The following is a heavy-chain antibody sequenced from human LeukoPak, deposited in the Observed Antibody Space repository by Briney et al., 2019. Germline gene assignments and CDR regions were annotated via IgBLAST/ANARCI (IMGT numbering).Heavy chain of an antibody. Sequence: ASVKVSCKASGYTFTGYYMHWVRQAPGQGLEWMGWINPNSGDTSYAQNFKGRVTMTRDTSISTAYMKLNSLRSDDTAVYYCARVVVGAAAFGIWGQGTMVTISS. CDR3: ARVVVGAAAFGI. CDR2: INPNSGDT. CDR1: GYTFTGYY. J-gene: IGHJ3*02. V-gene: IGHV1-2*02. D-gene: IGHD1-26*01.